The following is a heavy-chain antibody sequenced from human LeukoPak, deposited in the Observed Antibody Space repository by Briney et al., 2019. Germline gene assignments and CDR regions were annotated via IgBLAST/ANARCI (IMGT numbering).Heavy chain of an antibody. J-gene: IGHJ4*02. D-gene: IGHD2-2*01. CDR2: IRYDGTTE. V-gene: IGHV3-30*02. CDR1: GFGFSSYG. CDR3: AKDGHCTSTSCYYFDY. Sequence: GGSLRLSCAASGFGFSSYGIHWVRQAPGKGLEWVTFIRYDGTTEYYADSVKGRFTISRDNSKNTLYLQMNSLRAEDTALYYCAKDGHCTSTSCYYFDYWGQGTLVTVSS.